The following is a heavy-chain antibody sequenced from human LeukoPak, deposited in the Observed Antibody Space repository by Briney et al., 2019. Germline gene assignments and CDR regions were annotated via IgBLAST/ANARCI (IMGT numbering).Heavy chain of an antibody. J-gene: IGHJ4*02. V-gene: IGHV1-18*01. Sequence: EASVKVSCKASGYTFTSYGFSWVRQAPGQGLEWMGWISPYNGNTNSAQELQGRLTMTTDTSTSTAYMELRSLRSDDTAVYYCARDQIAVAGPFDYWGQGTLVTVSS. CDR1: GYTFTSYG. CDR2: ISPYNGNT. CDR3: ARDQIAVAGPFDY. D-gene: IGHD6-19*01.